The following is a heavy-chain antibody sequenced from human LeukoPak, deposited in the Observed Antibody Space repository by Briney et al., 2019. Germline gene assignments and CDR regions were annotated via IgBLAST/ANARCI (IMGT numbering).Heavy chain of an antibody. Sequence: ASVKVSCKASGYTFTGYYIHWVRQAPGQGLEWMGWINPNSGGTNYAQKFQGRVTMTRDTSISTAYMELSRLRYDDTAVYYCARDGYCSSTSCSGVPKIWGQGTLVTVSS. D-gene: IGHD2-2*03. CDR3: ARDGYCSSTSCSGVPKI. V-gene: IGHV1-2*02. CDR1: GYTFTGYY. J-gene: IGHJ4*02. CDR2: INPNSGGT.